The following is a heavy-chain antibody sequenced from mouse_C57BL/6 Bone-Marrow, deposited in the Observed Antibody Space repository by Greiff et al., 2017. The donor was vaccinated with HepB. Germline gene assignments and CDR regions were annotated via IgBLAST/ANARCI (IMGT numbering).Heavy chain of an antibody. J-gene: IGHJ4*01. CDR1: GYTFTSYG. CDR2: IYPRSGNT. Sequence: QVQLQQSGAELARPGASVKLSCKASGYTFTSYGLSWVKQRTGQGLEWIGEIYPRSGNTYYNEKFKGKATLTADKSSSTAYMELRSLTSEDSAVYFCARGGSNYCAMDYWGQGTSVTVSS. CDR3: ARGGSNYCAMDY. V-gene: IGHV1-81*01. D-gene: IGHD2-5*01.